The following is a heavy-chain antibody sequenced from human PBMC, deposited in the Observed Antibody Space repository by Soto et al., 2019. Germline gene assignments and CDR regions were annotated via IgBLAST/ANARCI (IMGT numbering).Heavy chain of an antibody. CDR2: ISYGGGLT. D-gene: IGHD3-16*01. J-gene: IGHJ5*02. Sequence: PGGSLRLSCAASGFRFSDYAMSWVRQAPGKGLEWVSAISYGGGLTYYADSVKGRFTISRDDSKNTLHLQMSSLRSDDTAVYYCAKDVDGALAGIRGLDPWGQGALVTVSS. V-gene: IGHV3-23*01. CDR1: GFRFSDYA. CDR3: AKDVDGALAGIRGLDP.